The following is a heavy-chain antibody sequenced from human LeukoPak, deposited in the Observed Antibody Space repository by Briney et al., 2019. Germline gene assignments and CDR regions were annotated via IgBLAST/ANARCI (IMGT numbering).Heavy chain of an antibody. J-gene: IGHJ4*02. CDR1: GGSISSSSYY. Sequence: PSETLSLTCTVSGGSISSSSYYWGWIRQPPGKGLEWIGEINHSGSTNYNPSLKSRVTISVDTSKNQFSLKLSSVTAADTAVYYCARLGPDYGDFLYYFDYWGQGTLVTVSS. V-gene: IGHV4-39*07. CDR3: ARLGPDYGDFLYYFDY. CDR2: INHSGST. D-gene: IGHD4-17*01.